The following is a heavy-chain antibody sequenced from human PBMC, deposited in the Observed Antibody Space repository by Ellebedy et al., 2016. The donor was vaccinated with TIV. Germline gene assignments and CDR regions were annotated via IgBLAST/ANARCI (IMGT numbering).Heavy chain of an antibody. CDR2: INARGTT. V-gene: IGHV4-34*01. J-gene: IGHJ4*02. D-gene: IGHD3-10*01. CDR3: ARARGQYLYGSGSYFTN. CDR1: NGSFTHYF. Sequence: MPSETLSLTCAVYNGSFTHYFWSWVWPPPGQGMKWSGEINARGTTNNNPSIKNRVTISVDTPKRQFSLRLTSVTAADTAVYYCARARGQYLYGSGSYFTNWGQGEMVTVSS.